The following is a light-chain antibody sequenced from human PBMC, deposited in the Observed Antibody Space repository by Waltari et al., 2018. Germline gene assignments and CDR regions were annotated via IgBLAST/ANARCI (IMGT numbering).Light chain of an antibody. CDR1: NSNIGSNR. V-gene: IGLV1-36*01. Sequence: QSVLTQPPSASEAARKSVTISCSGSNSNIGSNRVTWYQQLPGTTPKLLIYHDDQRASGVSDRFSASKSGTSASLAISGLQTEDEADYYCASWDDTLSGNYIFGAGTRLTVL. CDR3: ASWDDTLSGNYI. J-gene: IGLJ1*01. CDR2: HDD.